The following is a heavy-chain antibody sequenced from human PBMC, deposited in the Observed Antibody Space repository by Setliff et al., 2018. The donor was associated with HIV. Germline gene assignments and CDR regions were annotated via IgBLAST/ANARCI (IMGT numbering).Heavy chain of an antibody. Sequence: SETLSLTCGVYGGSVSAYEWRWIRQPPGKGLEWIGEAIHSGITYNPSLRSRVTISLDTSKNQFSLNLTSVTAADTAVYYRVRGEYYDVSAIYHDDRWGQGTLVTVSS. J-gene: IGHJ4*02. V-gene: IGHV4-34*01. CDR3: VRGEYYDVSAIYHDDR. D-gene: IGHD3-16*01. CDR1: GGSVSAYE. CDR2: AIHSGIT.